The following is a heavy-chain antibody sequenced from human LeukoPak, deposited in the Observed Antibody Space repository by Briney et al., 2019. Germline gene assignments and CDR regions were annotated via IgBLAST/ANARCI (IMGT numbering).Heavy chain of an antibody. J-gene: IGHJ4*02. CDR2: ITSSGNYI. CDR1: GFTFSTYS. CDR3: ARVPSPGYSSGWLGELRPRDY. D-gene: IGHD6-19*01. Sequence: GGSLRLSCAASGFTFSTYSMNWVRQAPGRGLKWVSTITSSGNYIYYADSVKGRFTISRDNAKNSLYLQMNGLRAEDTAVYYCARVPSPGYSSGWLGELRPRDYWGQGTLVTVSS. V-gene: IGHV3-21*01.